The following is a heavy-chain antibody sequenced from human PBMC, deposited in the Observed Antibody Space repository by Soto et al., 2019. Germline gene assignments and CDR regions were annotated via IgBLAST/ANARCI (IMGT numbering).Heavy chain of an antibody. Sequence: GGSLRLSCAASGFTFSSFALSWVRQAPGKGLEWVSAISGSGDGTDYAASVKGRFTISRDNSKNTLYLQMNSLRAEDTAVYYCARPGYSSQDYWGQGDLVTVSS. CDR2: ISGSGDGT. CDR1: GFTFSSFA. J-gene: IGHJ4*02. V-gene: IGHV3-23*01. CDR3: ARPGYSSQDY. D-gene: IGHD5-18*01.